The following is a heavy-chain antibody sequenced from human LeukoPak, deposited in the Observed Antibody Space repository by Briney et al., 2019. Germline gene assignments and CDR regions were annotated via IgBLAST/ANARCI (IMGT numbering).Heavy chain of an antibody. D-gene: IGHD3-10*01. CDR1: GFTFSSYA. CDR3: ARDLKGSGSYGYIKSYYGMDV. Sequence: GGSLRLSCAASGFTFSSYAMSWVRQAPGKGLEWVSAISGSGGSTYYADSVKGRFTISRDNAKNTLYLQMNSLRAEDTAVYYCARDLKGSGSYGYIKSYYGMDVWGKGTTVTVSS. CDR2: ISGSGGST. V-gene: IGHV3-23*01. J-gene: IGHJ6*04.